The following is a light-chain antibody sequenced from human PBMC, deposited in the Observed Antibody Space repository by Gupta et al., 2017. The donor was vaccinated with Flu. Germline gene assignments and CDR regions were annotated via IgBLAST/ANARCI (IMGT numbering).Light chain of an antibody. CDR1: QSISKY. V-gene: IGKV1-39*01. Sequence: PSSPSASVGDSVTLTCRASQSISKYAHWYQQKPGTAPKVLVFGATKVKSGVPARFSGSGSGTXFTLTIXRLQPADFPIYYCQQSNCMPRTFGXGTKVEIK. CDR2: GAT. CDR3: QQSNCMPRT. J-gene: IGKJ1*01.